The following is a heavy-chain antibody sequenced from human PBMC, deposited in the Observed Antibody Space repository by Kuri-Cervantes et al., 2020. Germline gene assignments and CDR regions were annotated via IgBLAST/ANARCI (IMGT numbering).Heavy chain of an antibody. J-gene: IGHJ6*04. D-gene: IGHD6-19*01. V-gene: IGHV3-21*01. Sequence: GGSLRLSCAASGFTFSSYSMNWVHQAPGKGLEWVSSISSSSSYIYYADSVKGRFTISRDNSKNTLYLQMNSLRAEDTAVYYCARDRGSSGWFMDVWGKGTTVTVSS. CDR3: ARDRGSSGWFMDV. CDR2: ISSSSSYI. CDR1: GFTFSSYS.